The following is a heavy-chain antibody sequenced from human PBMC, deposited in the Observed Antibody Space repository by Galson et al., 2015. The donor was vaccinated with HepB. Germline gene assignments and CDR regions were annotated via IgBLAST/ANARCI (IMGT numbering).Heavy chain of an antibody. V-gene: IGHV3-30-3*01. Sequence: SLRLSCAGSGFFFSDYPLHWVRQAPGKGLEWLAVISSDVNNKDYADSVRGRVTISRENSRNTLYLQLNSLRPDDTAVYFCARTPSGRGSRGDFSYWHSDFWGQGTLVTVSS. D-gene: IGHD5-12*01. CDR1: GFFFSDYP. J-gene: IGHJ4*02. CDR3: ARTPSGRGSRGDFSYWHSDF. CDR2: ISSDVNNK.